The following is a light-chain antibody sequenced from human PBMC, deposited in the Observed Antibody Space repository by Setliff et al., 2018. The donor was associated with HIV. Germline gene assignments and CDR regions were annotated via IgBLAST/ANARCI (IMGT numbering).Light chain of an antibody. CDR3: CSNAGDFKVI. CDR2: DVS. CDR1: SSDVGAYDH. V-gene: IGLV2-14*03. Sequence: QSALTQPASVSGSPGQSITISCTGTSSDVGAYDHVSWYQQHPGKAPKLLIHDVSNRPSGVPNRFSGSKSGNTASLTISGLQAEDEADYFCCSNAGDFKVIFGGGTKVTVL. J-gene: IGLJ2*01.